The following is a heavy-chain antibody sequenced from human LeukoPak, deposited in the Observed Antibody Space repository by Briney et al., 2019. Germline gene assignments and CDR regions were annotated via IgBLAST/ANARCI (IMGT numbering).Heavy chain of an antibody. V-gene: IGHV3-7*01. J-gene: IGHJ6*03. D-gene: IGHD3-3*01. CDR2: IKQDGSEK. CDR3: ARETYYDFWSCYYDYYYYYMDV. CDR1: GFTFSSYW. Sequence: PGGSLRLSCAASGFTFSSYWMSWVRQAPGKGLEWVANIKQDGSEKYYADSVKGRFTMSRDNAKNSLYLQMYSLRAEDTAVYYCARETYYDFWSCYYDYYYYYMDVWGKGTTVTVSS.